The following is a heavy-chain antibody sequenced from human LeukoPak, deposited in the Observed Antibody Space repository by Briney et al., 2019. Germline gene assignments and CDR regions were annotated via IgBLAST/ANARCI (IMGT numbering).Heavy chain of an antibody. CDR1: GGSISSGNYY. CDR2: IYYSGST. D-gene: IGHD3-22*01. J-gene: IGHJ3*02. CDR3: ARHMTVTYDAFDI. V-gene: IGHV4-39*01. Sequence: SETLSLTCTVSGGSISSGNYYWGWIRQPPGKGLEWIGSIYYSGSTYYNPSLKSRATISVDTSERQFSLKLSSVTAADTAAYYCARHMTVTYDAFDIWGQGTMVTVSS.